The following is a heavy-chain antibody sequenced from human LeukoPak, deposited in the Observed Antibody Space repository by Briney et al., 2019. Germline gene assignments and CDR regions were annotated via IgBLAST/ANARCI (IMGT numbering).Heavy chain of an antibody. Sequence: ASVKVSCKVSGYTLTELSMHWVRQAPGKGLEWMGGFDPEDGETIYAQKFQGRVTMTEDTSTDTAYMELSSLRSEDTAVYYCARDLNRYGGNFYRFDYWGQGTLVTVSS. V-gene: IGHV1-24*01. J-gene: IGHJ4*02. CDR2: FDPEDGET. D-gene: IGHD4-23*01. CDR3: ARDLNRYGGNFYRFDY. CDR1: GYTLTELS.